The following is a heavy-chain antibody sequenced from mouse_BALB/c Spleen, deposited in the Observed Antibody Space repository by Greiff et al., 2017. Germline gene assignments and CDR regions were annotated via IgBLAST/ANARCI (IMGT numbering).Heavy chain of an antibody. D-gene: IGHD2-4*01. V-gene: IGHV1-7*01. CDR1: GYTFTSYW. Sequence: QVQLKESGAELAKPGASVKMSCKASGYTFTSYWMHWVKQRPGQGLEWIGYINPSTGYTEYNQKFKDKATLTADKSSSTAYMQLSSLTSEDSAVYYCARSTMITTIAYWGQGTLVTVSA. J-gene: IGHJ3*01. CDR2: INPSTGYT. CDR3: ARSTMITTIAY.